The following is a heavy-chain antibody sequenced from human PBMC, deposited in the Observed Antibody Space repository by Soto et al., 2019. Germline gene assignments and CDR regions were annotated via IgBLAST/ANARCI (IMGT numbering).Heavy chain of an antibody. J-gene: IGHJ4*02. CDR1: GGTFSSYA. D-gene: IGHD4-17*01. CDR2: IIPIFGTA. Sequence: SVKVSCKASGGTFSSYAISWLRQAPGQGLEWMGGIIPIFGTANYAQKFQGRVTITADESTSTAYMELSSLRSEDTAVYYCAILPRATVVTLDYWGQGTLVTVSS. V-gene: IGHV1-69*13. CDR3: AILPRATVVTLDY.